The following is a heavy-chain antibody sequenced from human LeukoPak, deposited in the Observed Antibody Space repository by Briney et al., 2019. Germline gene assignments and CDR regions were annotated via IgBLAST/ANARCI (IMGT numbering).Heavy chain of an antibody. D-gene: IGHD2-2*01. CDR3: ARHDRGGYCSSTSCLSYAFDI. V-gene: IGHV4-39*01. J-gene: IGHJ3*02. Sequence: PSETLSLTCTVSGGSISSSSYYWGWIRQPPGKGLEWIGSIYYSGSTCYNPSLKSRVTISVDTSKNQFSLKLSSVTAADAAVYYCARHDRGGYCSSTSCLSYAFDIWGQGTMVTVSS. CDR1: GGSISSSSYY. CDR2: IYYSGST.